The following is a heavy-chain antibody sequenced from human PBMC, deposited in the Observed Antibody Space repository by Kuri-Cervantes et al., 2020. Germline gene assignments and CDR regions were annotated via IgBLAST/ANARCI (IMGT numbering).Heavy chain of an antibody. CDR2: ISWNSGSI. Sequence: GGSLRLSCAASGFTFDDYAMHWVRQAPGKGLEWVSGISWNSGSIGYADSVKGRFTISRDNAKNSLYLQMNSLRAEDTALYYCARGNAYYDFWSGYYPFDYWGQGTLVTVSS. J-gene: IGHJ4*02. CDR3: ARGNAYYDFWSGYYPFDY. V-gene: IGHV3-9*01. D-gene: IGHD3-3*01. CDR1: GFTFDDYA.